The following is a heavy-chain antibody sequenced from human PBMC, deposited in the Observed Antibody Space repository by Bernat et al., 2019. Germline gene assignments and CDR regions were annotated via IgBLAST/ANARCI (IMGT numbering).Heavy chain of an antibody. D-gene: IGHD2-2*01. CDR3: ARDPQLLFFDY. V-gene: IGHV1-3*01. CDR1: GYTFTSYA. J-gene: IGHJ4*02. CDR2: INAGNGNT. Sequence: QVQLVQSGAEVKKPGASVKVSCKASGYTFTSYAMHWVRQAPGQRLEWMGWINAGNGNTKYSQKFQGRVTITRDTSASTAYMELSSLRSEDTAVYYWARDPQLLFFDYWGQGTLVTVSS.